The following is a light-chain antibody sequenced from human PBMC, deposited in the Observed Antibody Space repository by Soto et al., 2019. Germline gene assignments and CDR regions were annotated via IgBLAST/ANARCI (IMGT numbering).Light chain of an antibody. CDR1: QSVSSSY. J-gene: IGKJ1*01. V-gene: IGKV3-20*01. CDR3: QQYGSTSWT. CDR2: GVS. Sequence: ESVLTQSPGTLSLSPGEGATLSCRASQSVSSSYLAWYQQKPGQAPRLLIYGVSSRATGIPDRFSGSGSGTDFTLTISRLEPEDFAVYYCQQYGSTSWTFGQGTKVEIK.